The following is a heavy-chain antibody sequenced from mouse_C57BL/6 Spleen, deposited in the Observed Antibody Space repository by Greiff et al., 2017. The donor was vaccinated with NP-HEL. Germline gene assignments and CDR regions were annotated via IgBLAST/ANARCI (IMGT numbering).Heavy chain of an antibody. CDR3: ARDYGSSYGDFDY. CDR2: ISSGSSTI. D-gene: IGHD1-1*01. J-gene: IGHJ2*01. V-gene: IGHV5-17*01. CDR1: GFTFSDYG. Sequence: EVHLVESGGGLVKPGGSLKLSCAASGFTFSDYGMHWVRQAPEKGLEWVAYISSGSSTIYYADTVKGRFTISRDNAKNTLFLQMTSLRSEDTAMYYCARDYGSSYGDFDYWGQGTTLTVSS.